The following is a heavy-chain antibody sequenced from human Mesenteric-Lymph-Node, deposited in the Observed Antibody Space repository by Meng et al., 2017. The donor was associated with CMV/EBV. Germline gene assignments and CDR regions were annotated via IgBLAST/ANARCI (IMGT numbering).Heavy chain of an antibody. CDR2: INHSGST. CDR3: ARGSSYDILTGYFDY. V-gene: IGHV4-34*01. Sequence: QWQLHQGGEGLLKPSETLSVPCAAYGGAFSGYYWNWIRQSPEKGLEWIGEINHSGSTTYNPSFTSRIIISVDTSTNQISLNMSSVTAADTAVYYCARGSSYDILTGYFDYWGQGALVTVSS. D-gene: IGHD3-9*01. J-gene: IGHJ4*02. CDR1: GGAFSGYY.